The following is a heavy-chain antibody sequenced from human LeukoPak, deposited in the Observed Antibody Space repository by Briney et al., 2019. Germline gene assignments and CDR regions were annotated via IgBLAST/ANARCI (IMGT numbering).Heavy chain of an antibody. CDR2: ISYDGSNK. CDR3: AREKVQGNAFDI. J-gene: IGHJ3*02. V-gene: IGHV3-30*03. Sequence: GGSLRLSCAASGFTFSSYGMHWVRQAPGKGLEWVAVISYDGSNKYYADSVKGRFTISRDNSKNTLYLQMNSLRAEDTAVYYCAREKVQGNAFDIWGQGTMVTVSS. CDR1: GFTFSSYG. D-gene: IGHD1-1*01.